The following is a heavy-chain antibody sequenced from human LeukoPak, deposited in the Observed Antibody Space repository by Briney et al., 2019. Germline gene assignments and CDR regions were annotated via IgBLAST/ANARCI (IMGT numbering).Heavy chain of an antibody. Sequence: ARGSLRLSCAASGFTFSRSAMTWVRQTPGKGLDWVSSISSSGNTYYADSVKGRFTISRDNSKNMLYLQMNSLRAEDTAVYYCVKGRISEDGLDLWGQGTLVTVSS. V-gene: IGHV3-23*01. CDR1: GFTFSRSA. CDR2: ISSSGNT. D-gene: IGHD6-13*01. J-gene: IGHJ4*02. CDR3: VKGRISEDGLDL.